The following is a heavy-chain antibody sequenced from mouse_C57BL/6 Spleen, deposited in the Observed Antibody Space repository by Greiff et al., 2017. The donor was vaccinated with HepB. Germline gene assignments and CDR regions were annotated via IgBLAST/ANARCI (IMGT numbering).Heavy chain of an antibody. CDR2: IYPRDGST. D-gene: IGHD4-1*01. J-gene: IGHJ2*01. V-gene: IGHV1-85*01. CDR3: AREGSGLTGAFDY. CDR1: GYTFTSYD. Sequence: QVQLQQSGPELVKPGASVKLSCKASGYTFTSYDINWVKQRPGQGLEWIGWIYPRDGSTKYNEKFKGKATLTVDTSSSTAYMELHSLTSEDSAVYFWAREGSGLTGAFDYWGQGTTLTVSS.